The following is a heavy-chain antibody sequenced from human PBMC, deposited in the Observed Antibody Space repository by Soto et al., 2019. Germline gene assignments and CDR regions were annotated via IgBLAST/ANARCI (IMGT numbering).Heavy chain of an antibody. V-gene: IGHV1-2*04. Sequence: ASVKVSCKASGYTYTGYYMHWVRQAPGQGLEWMGWINPNSGGTNYAQKFQGWVTMTRDTSISTAYMELSRLRSDDTAVYYCARRHSSSWYSDDFDIWGQGTMVTVSS. J-gene: IGHJ3*02. D-gene: IGHD6-13*01. CDR1: GYTYTGYY. CDR2: INPNSGGT. CDR3: ARRHSSSWYSDDFDI.